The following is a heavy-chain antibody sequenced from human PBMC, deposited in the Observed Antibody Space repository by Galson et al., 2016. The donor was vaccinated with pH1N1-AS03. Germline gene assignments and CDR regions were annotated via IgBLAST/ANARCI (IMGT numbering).Heavy chain of an antibody. J-gene: IGHJ4*02. D-gene: IGHD6-19*01. CDR3: ARETVVGTGFEY. V-gene: IGHV3-30*04. CDR2: ISSDGSNK. CDR1: GFTFSPYA. Sequence: LRLSCAGSGFTFSPYAMHWVRQAPGEGLEWVAVISSDGSNKYYSDSGKGRFTISRDNSKSTLYLQMNSLRAEDSAVYYCARETVVGTGFEYWGQGTLITVSS.